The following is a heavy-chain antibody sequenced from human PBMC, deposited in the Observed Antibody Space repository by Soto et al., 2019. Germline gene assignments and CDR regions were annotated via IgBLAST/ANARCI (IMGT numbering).Heavy chain of an antibody. J-gene: IGHJ4*02. D-gene: IGHD2-2*02. Sequence: GGSLRLSCEASGFSFSSFAMNWVRQAPGRGLEWVSYISDDGASIYYADSLKGRFTISRDNAKNSLSLQMNNLRAEDTAVYYCAKVKDIVVVSASIVGHGYFDYWGQGILVTVSS. V-gene: IGHV3-48*03. CDR2: ISDDGASI. CDR3: AKVKDIVVVSASIVGHGYFDY. CDR1: GFSFSSFA.